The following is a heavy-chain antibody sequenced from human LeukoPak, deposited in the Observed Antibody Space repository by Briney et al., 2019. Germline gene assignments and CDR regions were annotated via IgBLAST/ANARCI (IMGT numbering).Heavy chain of an antibody. J-gene: IGHJ4*02. CDR1: GGTFSSYA. V-gene: IGHV1-69*13. CDR2: IIPIFGTA. Sequence: GASVKVSCKASGGTFSSYAISWVRQAPGQGLEWMGGIIPIFGTANYAQKFQGRVTITADESTSTAYMELSSLRSEDTAVYYCATDRGPHTVTTPLDYWGQGTLVTVSS. CDR3: ATDRGPHTVTTPLDY. D-gene: IGHD4-17*01.